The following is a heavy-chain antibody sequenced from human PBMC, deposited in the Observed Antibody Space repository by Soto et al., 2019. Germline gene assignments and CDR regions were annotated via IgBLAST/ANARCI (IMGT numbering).Heavy chain of an antibody. CDR1: GYTFTGYY. V-gene: IGHV1-2*04. CDR3: ATALYCSSTSCPAKDGMDV. D-gene: IGHD2-2*01. J-gene: IGHJ6*02. CDR2: INPNSGGT. Sequence: GASVKVSCKASGYTFTGYYMHWVRQAPGQGLEWMGWINPNSGGTNYAQKFQGWVTMTRDTSISTAYMELSRLRSDDTAVYYCATALYCSSTSCPAKDGMDVWGQGTTVTVSS.